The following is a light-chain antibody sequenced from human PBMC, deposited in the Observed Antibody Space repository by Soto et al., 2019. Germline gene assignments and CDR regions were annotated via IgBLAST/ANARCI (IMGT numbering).Light chain of an antibody. CDR3: QQHHTYPRT. Sequence: DIQMTQSPSSLSASVGDRVTITCRASQDINNDLDWYHQRPGRAPRRLISDTSSLQSGVPSRFSGTKFRTHFIPTVTSLQPEDFGTYFCQQHHTYPRTFGQGTRVEVK. J-gene: IGKJ1*01. CDR1: QDINND. CDR2: DTS. V-gene: IGKV1-17*01.